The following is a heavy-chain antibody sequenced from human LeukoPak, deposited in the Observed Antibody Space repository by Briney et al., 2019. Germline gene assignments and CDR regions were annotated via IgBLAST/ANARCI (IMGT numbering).Heavy chain of an antibody. CDR2: ISETGST. J-gene: IGHJ4*02. D-gene: IGHD5/OR15-5a*01. CDR3: AKGNLRGPPPHLDL. Sequence: GGSLTLSCAASGLTLSSYAMRWVRQAPGRGLEWVSAISETGSTYYSDSVKARFTISRDNSKNTLYLQMNSLTAQDTAVYYCAKGNLRGPPPHLDLWGQGTLGNVS. CDR1: GLTLSSYA. V-gene: IGHV3-23*01.